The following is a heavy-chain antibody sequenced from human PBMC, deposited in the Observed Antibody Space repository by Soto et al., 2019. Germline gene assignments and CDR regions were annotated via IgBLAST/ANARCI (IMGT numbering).Heavy chain of an antibody. J-gene: IGHJ4*02. Sequence: SETLSLTCAVPSVSISSTNWWSWVRQPPGKGLEWIGEIYHSGSTNYNPSLKSRVTISVDKSRNQFSLKLSSVTAADTAVYYCARDPGGWELANLDYWGQGTLVTVS. CDR2: IYHSGST. V-gene: IGHV4-4*02. CDR1: SVSISSTNW. D-gene: IGHD1-26*01. CDR3: ARDPGGWELANLDY.